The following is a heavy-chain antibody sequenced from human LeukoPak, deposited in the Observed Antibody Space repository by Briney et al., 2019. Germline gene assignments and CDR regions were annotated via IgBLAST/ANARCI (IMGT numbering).Heavy chain of an antibody. D-gene: IGHD2-8*01. CDR3: ARLKYCTNGVCYAGFDY. CDR2: INAGNGNT. J-gene: IGHJ4*02. CDR1: GYTFTSYA. V-gene: IGHV1-3*01. Sequence: ASVKVSCKASGYTFTSYAMHWVRQAPGQRLEWMGWINAGNGNTKYSQKFQGRVTITRDTSADTAYMELSSLRSEDTAVYYCARLKYCTNGVCYAGFDYWGQGTLVTVST.